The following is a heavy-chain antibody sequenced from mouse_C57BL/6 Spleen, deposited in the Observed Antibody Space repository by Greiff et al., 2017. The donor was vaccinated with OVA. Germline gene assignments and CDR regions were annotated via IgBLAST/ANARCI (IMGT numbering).Heavy chain of an antibody. V-gene: IGHV5-4*01. D-gene: IGHD1-1*01. CDR1: GFTFSSYA. CDR2: ISDGGSYT. CDR3: AREGYYGFDY. J-gene: IGHJ2*01. Sequence: DVHLVESGGGLVKPGGSLKLSCAASGFTFSSYAMSWVRQTPEKRLEWVATISDGGSYTYYPDNVKGRFTISRDNAKNNLYLQMSHLKSEDTAMYYCAREGYYGFDYWGQGTTLTVSS.